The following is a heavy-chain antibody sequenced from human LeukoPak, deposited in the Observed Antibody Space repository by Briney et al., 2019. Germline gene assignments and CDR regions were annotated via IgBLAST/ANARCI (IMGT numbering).Heavy chain of an antibody. CDR1: GYTFTNND. CDR2: MNPNSGDT. D-gene: IGHD2-2*01. V-gene: IGHV1-8*01. CDR3: ARSGVPAGYCSSTSCYNWFDP. J-gene: IGHJ5*02. Sequence: ASVKVSCKASGYTFTNNDISWVRQATGQGLEWMWWMNPNSGDTDFAQKSQGRVTMTRNISISTDYMELSSLRSADTAVYYCARSGVPAGYCSSTSCYNWFDPWGQGTLVTVSS.